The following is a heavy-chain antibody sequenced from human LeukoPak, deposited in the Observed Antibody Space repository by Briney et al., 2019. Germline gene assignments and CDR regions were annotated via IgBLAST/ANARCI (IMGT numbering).Heavy chain of an antibody. CDR1: GFTFSSYA. Sequence: GGSLRLSCAASGFTFSSYAMSWVRQAPGKGLEWVSAISGSGGSTYYADSVKGRFTISRDNSKNTLYLQMNSLRAEDTAVYYCARTLWFGDSGDNWFDPWGQGTLVTVSS. CDR2: ISGSGGST. D-gene: IGHD3-10*01. J-gene: IGHJ5*02. V-gene: IGHV3-23*01. CDR3: ARTLWFGDSGDNWFDP.